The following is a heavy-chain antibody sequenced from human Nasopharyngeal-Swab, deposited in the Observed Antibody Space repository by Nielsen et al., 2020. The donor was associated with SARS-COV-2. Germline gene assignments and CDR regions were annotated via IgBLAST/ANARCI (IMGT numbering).Heavy chain of an antibody. J-gene: IGHJ5*02. CDR2: INPNSGGT. CDR3: ARDPAGQNWFDP. V-gene: IGHV1-2*06. CDR1: GYTFTGYY. Sequence: ASVKVSCKASGYTFTGYYMNWVRQAPGQGLEWMGRINPNSGGTNYAQKFQGRVTMTRDTSVSTAYMELSRLRSDDTAVYYCARDPAGQNWFDPWGQGTLVTVSS.